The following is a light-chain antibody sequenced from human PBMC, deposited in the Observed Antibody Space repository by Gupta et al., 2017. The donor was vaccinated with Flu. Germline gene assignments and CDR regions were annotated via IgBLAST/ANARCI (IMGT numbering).Light chain of an antibody. CDR2: GAS. Sequence: DIQMTQFPPSLSASVGDRVTITCRTGQTVNNYLNWYQQKPSKPPELLIYGASTLQRGVPPRISGSGSGTDFTLTINSLQPEDSATYYCQQSFSTPHNFGQGTKLEIK. CDR3: QQSFSTPHN. CDR1: QTVNNY. J-gene: IGKJ2*01. V-gene: IGKV1-39*01.